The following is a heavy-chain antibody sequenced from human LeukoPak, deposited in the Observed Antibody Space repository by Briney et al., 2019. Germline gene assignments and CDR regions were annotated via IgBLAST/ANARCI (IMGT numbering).Heavy chain of an antibody. D-gene: IGHD1-26*01. CDR1: GYTFTGYY. J-gene: IGHJ3*02. Sequence: ASVKVSCKASGYTFTGYYMHWVRQAPGQGLEWMGWINPNSGGTNYAQKFQGRVTMIRDTSISTAYMELSRLRSDDTAVYYCARRKVGANAFDIWGQGTMVTVSS. CDR3: ARRKVGANAFDI. CDR2: INPNSGGT. V-gene: IGHV1-2*02.